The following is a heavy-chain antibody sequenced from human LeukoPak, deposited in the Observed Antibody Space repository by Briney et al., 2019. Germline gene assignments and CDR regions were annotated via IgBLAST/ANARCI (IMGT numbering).Heavy chain of an antibody. J-gene: IGHJ3*02. CDR1: GGTFSSYA. Sequence: ASVKVSCKASGGTFSSYAISWVRQAPGQGLEWMGGIIPIFGTANYAQKFQGRVTITTDESTSTACMELSSLRSEDTAVYYCARVVDITGNFAAFDIWGQGTMVTVSS. CDR3: ARVVDITGNFAAFDI. V-gene: IGHV1-69*05. D-gene: IGHD1-20*01. CDR2: IIPIFGTA.